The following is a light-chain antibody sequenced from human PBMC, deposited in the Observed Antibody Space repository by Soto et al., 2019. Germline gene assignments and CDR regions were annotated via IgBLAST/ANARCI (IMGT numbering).Light chain of an antibody. Sequence: EIVLMQSPGTLSLSPGEGATLSCRASQSVNNNYLAWYQQKPGQARTVLIFDTFRRATGAPDRFWGSGSGTNFTLTIGRLEPEDFAVYYCQQYGSSQFTFGSGTKVNVK. CDR2: DTF. V-gene: IGKV3-20*01. J-gene: IGKJ3*01. CDR1: QSVNNNY. CDR3: QQYGSSQFT.